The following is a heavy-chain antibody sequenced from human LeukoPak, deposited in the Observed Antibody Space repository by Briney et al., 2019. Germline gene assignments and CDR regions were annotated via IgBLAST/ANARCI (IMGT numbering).Heavy chain of an antibody. V-gene: IGHV4-59*01. D-gene: IGHD4-23*01. CDR3: ARSVVTLYWYFDL. CDR2: IYSGGNT. CDR1: GGSINTYY. Sequence: SETLSLTCTVSGGSINTYYWSWVRQSPGKGLEWIGYIYSGGNTHYNPSLKSRVTASLDTSKNQFSLKLSSVTTADTAVYYCARSVVTLYWYFDLWGRGTLVTVSS. J-gene: IGHJ2*01.